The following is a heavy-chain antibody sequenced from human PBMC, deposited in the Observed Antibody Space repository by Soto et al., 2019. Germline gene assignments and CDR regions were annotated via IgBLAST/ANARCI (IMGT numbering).Heavy chain of an antibody. D-gene: IGHD1-1*01. J-gene: IGHJ6*02. CDR3: AGDVPGTGYCMDV. V-gene: IGHV1-69*06. CDR1: GGTFSSYA. Sequence: QVQLVQSGAEVKKPGSSVKVSCKASGGTFSSYAISWVRQAPGQGLEWMGGIIPIFGTANYAQKFQGRFTCCSERSPSTACMELSSLRSEDTAVYYCAGDVPGTGYCMDVLGQGTTVTVSS. CDR2: IIPIFGTA.